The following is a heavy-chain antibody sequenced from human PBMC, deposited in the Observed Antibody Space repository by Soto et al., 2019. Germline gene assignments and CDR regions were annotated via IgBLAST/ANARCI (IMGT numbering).Heavy chain of an antibody. Sequence: EVQLLESGGGLVQPGGSLRLSCAASGFTFSSYAMSWVRQAPGKGLEWVSAISGSGGSTYYADSVKGRFTISRDNSKNTLYLQMNXXXXXXXXXXXXXXXXXXXXXXXXXYYYYGMDVWGQGTTVTVSS. CDR1: GFTFSSYA. CDR3: XXXXXXXXXXXXXYYYYGMDV. CDR2: ISGSGGST. V-gene: IGHV3-23*01. J-gene: IGHJ6*02.